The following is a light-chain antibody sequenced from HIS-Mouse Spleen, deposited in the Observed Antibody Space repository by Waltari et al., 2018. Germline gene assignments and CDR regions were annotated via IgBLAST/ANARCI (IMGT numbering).Light chain of an antibody. CDR3: QQYYSTPPT. CDR2: WAP. Sequence: DIVMTQSPDSLAVSLGERATINCKSSQSVFYSSNNKNYLAWYQQKPGQPPKLLICWAPTRESGVPERFSGSGSETDFTLTISSLQAEDVAVYYCQQYYSTPPTFGQGTKVEIK. J-gene: IGKJ1*01. CDR1: QSVFYSSNNKNY. V-gene: IGKV4-1*01.